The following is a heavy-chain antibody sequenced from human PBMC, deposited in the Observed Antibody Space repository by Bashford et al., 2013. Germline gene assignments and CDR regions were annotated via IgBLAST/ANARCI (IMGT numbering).Heavy chain of an antibody. Sequence: VRQAPGKGLEWVSIISGSGSSTYYADSVKGRFTISRDNSKNTLYLQMNSLRAEDTAVYYCAKMAARSFDYWGQGTLVTVSS. CDR2: ISGSGSST. D-gene: IGHD6-25*01. J-gene: IGHJ4*02. V-gene: IGHV3-23*01. CDR3: AKMAARSFDY.